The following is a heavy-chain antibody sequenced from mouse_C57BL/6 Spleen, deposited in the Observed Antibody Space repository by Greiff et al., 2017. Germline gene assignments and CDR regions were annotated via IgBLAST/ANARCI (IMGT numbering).Heavy chain of an antibody. CDR1: GYSFTGYY. V-gene: IGHV1-42*01. J-gene: IGHJ2*01. Sequence: VQLQQSGPELVKPGASVKISCKASGYSFTGYYMNWVKQSPEKSLEWIGEINPSTGGTTYNQKFKAKATLTVDKSSSTAYMQLKSLTSEDSAVYYCARGDGYDVGSFDYWGQGTTLTVSS. D-gene: IGHD2-2*01. CDR2: INPSTGGT. CDR3: ARGDGYDVGSFDY.